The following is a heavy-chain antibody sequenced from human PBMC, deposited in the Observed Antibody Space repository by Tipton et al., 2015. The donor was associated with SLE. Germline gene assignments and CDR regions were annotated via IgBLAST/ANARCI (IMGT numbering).Heavy chain of an antibody. V-gene: IGHV4-59*08. CDR1: GGSFSGYY. J-gene: IGHJ5*02. CDR2: IYYSGGT. CDR3: ARLLGTTLTTGDWFDP. D-gene: IGHD3-9*01. Sequence: TLSLTCAVYGGSFSGYYWSWIRQPPGKGLEWIGYIYYSGGTNYNPTLKSRVTISIDASRKQFSLKLTSGTAADTAIYYCARLLGTTLTTGDWFDPWGQGILVTVST.